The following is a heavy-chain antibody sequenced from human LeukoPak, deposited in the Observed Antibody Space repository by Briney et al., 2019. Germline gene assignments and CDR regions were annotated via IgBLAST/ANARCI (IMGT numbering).Heavy chain of an antibody. D-gene: IGHD6-13*01. CDR3: ARRYTNSWYDTDY. CDR2: INPNSGGT. J-gene: IGHJ4*02. CDR1: GYTFNVYY. V-gene: IGHV1-2*02. Sequence: ASVKVSCKASGYTFNVYYIHWVRQAPGQGLEWMGWINPNSGGTHYAQKFQGTVTMTRDTSISTAYMELSRLRSDDTAIYYCARRYTNSWYDTDYWGQGTLVTVS.